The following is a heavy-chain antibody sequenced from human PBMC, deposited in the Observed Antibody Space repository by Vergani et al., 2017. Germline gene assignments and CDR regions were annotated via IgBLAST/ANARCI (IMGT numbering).Heavy chain of an antibody. CDR1: GFTFSSYS. CDR2: ISSSSSYI. Sequence: VQLVESGGGVVQPGRSLRLSCAASGFTFSSYSMNWVRQAPGKGLEWVSSISSSSSYIYYADSVKGRFTISRDNAKNSLYLQMNSLRAEDTAVYYCARDLGGYDSSAFDYWGQGTLVTVSS. V-gene: IGHV3-21*01. J-gene: IGHJ4*02. CDR3: ARDLGGYDSSAFDY. D-gene: IGHD3-22*01.